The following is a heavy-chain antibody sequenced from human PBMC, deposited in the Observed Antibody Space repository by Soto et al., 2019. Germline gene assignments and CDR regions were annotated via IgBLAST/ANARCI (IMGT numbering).Heavy chain of an antibody. D-gene: IGHD6-13*01. CDR2: IYYNGTT. Sequence: SETLSLTCPVIGGSIRSPNFSWSWIRQHPGKGPEWIGNIYYNGTTTYSPSLESRLTISLDPSKNQFSLTLKSVTAADTAVYYCARERPDGSRLDPWGQGTLVTVSS. CDR3: ARERPDGSRLDP. J-gene: IGHJ5*02. CDR1: GGSIRSPNFS. V-gene: IGHV4-31*03.